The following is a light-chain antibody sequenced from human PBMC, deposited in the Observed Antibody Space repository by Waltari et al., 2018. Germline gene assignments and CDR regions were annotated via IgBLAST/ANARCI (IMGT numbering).Light chain of an antibody. CDR1: QSISNY. CDR2: DVV. J-gene: IGKJ3*01. V-gene: IGKV3-11*01. Sequence: EIVLTQSPATLYLSPGERATLACEASQSISNYLAWYQQNPGQPPRLLIYDVVNRATGIPARFSGGGSGTDFTLAISSLEPEDFAVYFCQHRSDWPPIFTFGPGTKVDIK. CDR3: QHRSDWPPIFT.